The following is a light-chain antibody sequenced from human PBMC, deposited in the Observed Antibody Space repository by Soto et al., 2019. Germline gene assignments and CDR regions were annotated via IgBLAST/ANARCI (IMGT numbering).Light chain of an antibody. CDR2: KDS. J-gene: IGLJ3*02. Sequence: SYELTQPPSVSVSPGQTARITCSGDALPKQYAYWYQQKPGQAPVLVIYKDSERPSGIPERFSGSSSGTTVTLTISRVQTEDEADYHCQSADSSGTYRVFGGGTKVTVL. CDR1: ALPKQY. CDR3: QSADSSGTYRV. V-gene: IGLV3-25*03.